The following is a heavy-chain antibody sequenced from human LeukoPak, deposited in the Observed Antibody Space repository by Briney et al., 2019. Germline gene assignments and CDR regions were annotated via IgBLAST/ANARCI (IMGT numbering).Heavy chain of an antibody. CDR3: ARGNHLDYYTDV. Sequence: SETLSLTCTVSGGFVSGGRYHWSWIRQPPGKGLEWIGNGYHGGNTNYNPSLKSRATISVDASKNQVSLKVTSVTAADTAVYYRARGNHLDYYTDVWGKGTTVTVSS. CDR2: GYHGGNT. V-gene: IGHV4-61*01. CDR1: GGFVSGGRYH. J-gene: IGHJ6*03.